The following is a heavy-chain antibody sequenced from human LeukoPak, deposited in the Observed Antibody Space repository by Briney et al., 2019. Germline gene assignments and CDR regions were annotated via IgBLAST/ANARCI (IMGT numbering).Heavy chain of an antibody. V-gene: IGHV4-34*01. CDR1: GGSFSGYY. CDR2: INHSGST. CDR3: ARLARYIAVAANWFDP. Sequence: PSETLSLTCAVYGGSFSGYYWSWIRQPPGKGLEWIGEINHSGSTNYNPSLKSRVTISVDTSKNQFSLKLSSVTAADTAVYYCARLARYIAVAANWFDPWGQGTLVTVSS. D-gene: IGHD6-19*01. J-gene: IGHJ5*02.